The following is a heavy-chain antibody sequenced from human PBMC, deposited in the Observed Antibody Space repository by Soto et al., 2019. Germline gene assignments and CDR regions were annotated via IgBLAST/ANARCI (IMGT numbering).Heavy chain of an antibody. CDR1: GFTFSSYE. CDR2: ISSSGSTI. CDR3: ATSRVPRAFDI. J-gene: IGHJ3*02. Sequence: RGSLRLSCAASGFTFSSYEMNWVRQAPGKGLEWVSYISSSGSTIYYADSVKGRFTISRDNAKNSLYLQMNSLRAEDTAVYYCATSRVPRAFDIWGQGTMVTVSS. V-gene: IGHV3-48*03. D-gene: IGHD1-1*01.